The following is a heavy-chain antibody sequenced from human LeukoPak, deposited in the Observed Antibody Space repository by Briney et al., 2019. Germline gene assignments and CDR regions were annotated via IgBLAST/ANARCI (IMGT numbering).Heavy chain of an antibody. CDR3: SKDPNGDYVGAFDM. J-gene: IGHJ3*02. V-gene: IGHV3-23*01. CDR1: GLTFSNYA. CDR2: ISGSGDGT. D-gene: IGHD4-17*01. Sequence: RPGGSLRLSCVASGLTFSNYAMTWVRQTPGKGLEWVSSISGSGDGTSYADSVKGRFTLSRDNSKNTLFLHMDSLRADDTAVYYCSKDPNGDYVGAFDMWGPGTMVTVSS.